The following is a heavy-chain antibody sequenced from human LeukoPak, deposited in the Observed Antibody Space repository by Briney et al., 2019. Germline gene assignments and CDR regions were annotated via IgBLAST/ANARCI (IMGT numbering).Heavy chain of an antibody. CDR1: GFTFSSYS. V-gene: IGHV3-48*01. CDR3: ARYFRDYGEGGYFDY. Sequence: GGSLRLSCAASGFTFSSYSMNWVRQAPGKGLEWVSYISSSSSAIYYADSVKGRFTISRDNSKNTLYLQMNSLRAEDTAVYYCARYFRDYGEGGYFDYWGQGTLVTVSS. D-gene: IGHD4-17*01. CDR2: ISSSSSAI. J-gene: IGHJ4*02.